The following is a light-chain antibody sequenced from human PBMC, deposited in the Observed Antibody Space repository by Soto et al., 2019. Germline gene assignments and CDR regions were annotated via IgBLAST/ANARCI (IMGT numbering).Light chain of an antibody. J-gene: IGKJ1*01. V-gene: IGKV3-20*01. CDR2: RGS. CDR1: QNIRGNE. CDR3: QDYGTSAPWT. Sequence: VLTQSPGTLYLSPGERTTLSCRASQNIRGNELAWYQQKPGQPPRLLIYRGSSRPPGIPERFSGRGSGTEFTLTISSLEPEDFAVYYCQDYGTSAPWTFGQGT.